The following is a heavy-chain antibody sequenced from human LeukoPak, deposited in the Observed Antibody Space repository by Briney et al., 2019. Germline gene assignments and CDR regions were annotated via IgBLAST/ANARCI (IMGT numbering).Heavy chain of an antibody. CDR3: ARSSGYDWFDP. Sequence: GSLRLSCVGSGFIFNDYSMNWVRQAPGEGPEWISYISSRSSTIYYADSVKGRFTISRDNAKNSLYLQMNSLRAEDTAVYYCARSSGYDWFDPWGQGTLVTVSS. CDR1: GFIFNDYS. D-gene: IGHD5-12*01. CDR2: ISSRSSTI. V-gene: IGHV3-48*04. J-gene: IGHJ5*02.